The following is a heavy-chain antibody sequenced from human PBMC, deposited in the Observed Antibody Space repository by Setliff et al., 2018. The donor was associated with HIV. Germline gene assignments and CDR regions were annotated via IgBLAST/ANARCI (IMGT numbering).Heavy chain of an antibody. V-gene: IGHV3-30*04. CDR3: AREVTVRYGYYYYMDV. D-gene: IGHD2-21*02. J-gene: IGHJ6*03. CDR2: IPYDGSHE. Sequence: QPGGSLRLSCAASGFTFSNYAMHWVRQAPGKGLEWVAVIPYDGSHEYYVDSVKGRFTISRDNSKNTLFLQMNSLRAEDTAVYYCAREVTVRYGYYYYMDVWGKGTTVTVSS. CDR1: GFTFSNYA.